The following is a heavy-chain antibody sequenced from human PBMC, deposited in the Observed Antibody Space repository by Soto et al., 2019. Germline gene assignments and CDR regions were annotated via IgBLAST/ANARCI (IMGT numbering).Heavy chain of an antibody. CDR3: ARFYSSGWWYFDY. Sequence: QVQLQESGPGLVKPSETLSLTCTVSGGSISSYYWSWIRQPPGKGLEWIGYIYYSGSTNYNPSLKSRVTISVDTSKNQFSLKLSSVTAADTAVYYCARFYSSGWWYFDYWGQGTLVTVSS. CDR2: IYYSGST. D-gene: IGHD6-19*01. J-gene: IGHJ4*02. CDR1: GGSISSYY. V-gene: IGHV4-59*01.